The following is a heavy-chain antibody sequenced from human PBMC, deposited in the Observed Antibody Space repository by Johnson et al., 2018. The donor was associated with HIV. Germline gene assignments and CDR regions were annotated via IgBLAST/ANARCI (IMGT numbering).Heavy chain of an antibody. V-gene: IGHV3-33*06. Sequence: VQLVESGGGVVPPGRSLRLSCAASGFTFSSYGMHWVRQAPGKGLEWVAVIWYDGSNKYYADSVKGRFTISRDNSKNTLYLQMNSLRAEDTAVYYCAKDKEYSSSPGAFDIWGQGTMVTVSS. D-gene: IGHD6-6*01. CDR1: GFTFSSYG. CDR3: AKDKEYSSSPGAFDI. CDR2: IWYDGSNK. J-gene: IGHJ3*02.